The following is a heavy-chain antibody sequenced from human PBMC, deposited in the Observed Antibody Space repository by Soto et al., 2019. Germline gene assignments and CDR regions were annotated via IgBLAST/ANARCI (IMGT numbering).Heavy chain of an antibody. CDR1: GFTSSSYV. Sequence: GGSLRLSCEGSGFTSSSYVMHWVRQAPGKWLEWVALISFDGSKKNYADSVKGRFTISRDNSKNMMYLQMNSLRPEDTAVYYCARGVFYYYGSSGYSPDYXGQGTMVTVS. J-gene: IGHJ4*02. V-gene: IGHV3-30-3*01. CDR3: ARGVFYYYGSSGYSPDY. CDR2: ISFDGSKK. D-gene: IGHD3-22*01.